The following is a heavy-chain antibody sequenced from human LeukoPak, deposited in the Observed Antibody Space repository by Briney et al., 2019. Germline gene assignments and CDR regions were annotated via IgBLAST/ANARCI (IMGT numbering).Heavy chain of an antibody. CDR3: ARDSRSWFYDY. D-gene: IGHD6-13*01. Sequence: ASVKVSCKASGYTFTYYYMHWVRQAPGQGPEWMGWINPNTGGTNYVQKFQGRVTMTRDTSISTVYLELSRLRSDDTALYYCARDSRSWFYDYWGQGTLVSVSS. CDR2: INPNTGGT. J-gene: IGHJ4*02. V-gene: IGHV1-2*02. CDR1: GYTFTYYY.